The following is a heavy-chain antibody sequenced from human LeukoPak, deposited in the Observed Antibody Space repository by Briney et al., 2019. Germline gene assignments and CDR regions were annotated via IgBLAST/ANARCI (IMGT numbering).Heavy chain of an antibody. CDR1: GFTFRSYW. Sequence: GGSLRLTCAASGFTFRSYWMSWVRQAPGKGLEWVANIKQDGREKYYVDSVKGRFTISRYNAKNSMYLQMNSLRAEDTAVYYCARDRYSYGYYGMDVWGEGTTVTVSS. CDR3: ARDRYSYGYYGMDV. J-gene: IGHJ6*04. D-gene: IGHD5-18*01. CDR2: IKQDGREK. V-gene: IGHV3-7*05.